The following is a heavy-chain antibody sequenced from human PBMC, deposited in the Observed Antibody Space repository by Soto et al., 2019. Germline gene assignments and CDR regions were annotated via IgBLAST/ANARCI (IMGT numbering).Heavy chain of an antibody. CDR3: VRDQGSYYVSSECLHHAVDWFAS. D-gene: IGHD3-22*01. CDR2: IYYSGSP. CDR1: GGSISSGDYY. J-gene: IGHJ5*01. Sequence: SETLSLTCTVSGGSISSGDYYWSWIRQPPGKGLEWIGYIYYSGSPYYNPSLKSRLTIPLDASKNQFSLKMTSVTAADTAVYYCVRDQGSYYVSSECLHHAVDWFASWGQGILVTVSS. V-gene: IGHV4-30-4*01.